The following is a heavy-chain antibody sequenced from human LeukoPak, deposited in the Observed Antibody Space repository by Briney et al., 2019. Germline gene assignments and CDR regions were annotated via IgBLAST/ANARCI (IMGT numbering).Heavy chain of an antibody. D-gene: IGHD4-23*01. CDR3: AKDLRLSVGTSPFDY. V-gene: IGHV3-23*01. Sequence: GGSLRLSCAASGFTFSTFAMIWVRQPPGKGLEWVSAFSNSGETHYADSVKGRFTISRDNSKNTLYLQMNSLRADDTALYYCAKDLRLSVGTSPFDYWGQGTLVTVSS. CDR2: FSNSGET. CDR1: GFTFSTFA. J-gene: IGHJ4*02.